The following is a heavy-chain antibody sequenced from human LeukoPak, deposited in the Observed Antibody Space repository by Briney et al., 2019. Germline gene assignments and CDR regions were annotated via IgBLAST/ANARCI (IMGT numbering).Heavy chain of an antibody. V-gene: IGHV4-59*01. J-gene: IGHJ6*02. CDR2: VSYSGST. D-gene: IGHD3-10*01. CDR1: RGSISTYY. CDR3: ARALNFYDSGTYYSHYYGLDV. Sequence: PSETLSLTCTLSRGSISTYYWSWIRQAPGKGLEWIGYVSYSGSTKYNPSLNSRVTISVDRSKNRFSLRLTSVTAADSAVYYCARALNFYDSGTYYSHYYGLDVWGQGTTVIVSS.